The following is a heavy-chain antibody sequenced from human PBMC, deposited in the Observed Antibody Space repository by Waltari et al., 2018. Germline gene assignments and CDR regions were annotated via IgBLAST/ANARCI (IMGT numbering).Heavy chain of an antibody. CDR3: ARFVRYDILTGSPAYHFDY. D-gene: IGHD3-9*01. J-gene: IGHJ4*02. CDR2: IRQDGSEI. CDR1: GFSFGNYC. Sequence: EVQLVESGGGLVQPGGSLRPSCASSGFSFGNYCLTGVRQAPGKGLEWVANIRQDGSEIHFVDSMKGRFTISRDNAEKSLYLQMNSLRAEDTAVYYCARFVRYDILTGSPAYHFDYWGQGALVTVSS. V-gene: IGHV3-7*01.